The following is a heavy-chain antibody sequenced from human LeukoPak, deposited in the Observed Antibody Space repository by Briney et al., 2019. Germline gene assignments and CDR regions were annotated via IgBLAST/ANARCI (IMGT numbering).Heavy chain of an antibody. CDR3: ARDGRLRNGYDNFYI. V-gene: IGHV1-2*02. J-gene: IGHJ4*02. CDR2: INPKNGDT. D-gene: IGHD5-24*01. CDR1: GYTFSGFY. Sequence: APVKVSCKASGYTFSGFYINWVRQAPGQGLEWMGWINPKNGDTHYAQDFLGRVTMTRDTSISTAYMELSRLTSDDTAVYYCARDGRLRNGYDNFYIWGQGT.